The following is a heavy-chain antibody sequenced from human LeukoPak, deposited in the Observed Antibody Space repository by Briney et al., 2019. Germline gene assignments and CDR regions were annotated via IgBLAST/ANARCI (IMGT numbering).Heavy chain of an antibody. D-gene: IGHD3-3*01. CDR2: IYDSGST. V-gene: IGHV4-38-2*02. J-gene: IGHJ6*03. CDR3: ARDGFWSGSFPLYYMDV. CDR1: GYSISSGYY. Sequence: KPSETLSLTCTVSGYSISSGYYWGWIRQPTGKGLEWIGSIYDSGSTYYNPSLKSRVTISLDTSKNQFSLKMTSVTAADTAVYYCARDGFWSGSFPLYYMDVWGKGATVTVSS.